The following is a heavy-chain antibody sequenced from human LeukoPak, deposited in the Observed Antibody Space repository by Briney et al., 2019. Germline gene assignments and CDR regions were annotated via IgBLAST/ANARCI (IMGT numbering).Heavy chain of an antibody. Sequence: ASVKVSCKASGYTFTSYAMHWVRQAPGQGLEWMGWINAGNGNTKYSQKFQGRVTIARDTSASTAYMELSSLRSEDTAVYYYARTKDGDTFDYWGQGTLVTVSS. CDR1: GYTFTSYA. CDR3: ARTKDGDTFDY. CDR2: INAGNGNT. J-gene: IGHJ4*02. D-gene: IGHD4-17*01. V-gene: IGHV1-3*01.